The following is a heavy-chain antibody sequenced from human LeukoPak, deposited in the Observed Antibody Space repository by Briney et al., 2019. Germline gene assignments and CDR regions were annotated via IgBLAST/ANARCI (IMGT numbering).Heavy chain of an antibody. CDR1: GFTFSTYG. J-gene: IGHJ6*02. V-gene: IGHV3-21*01. CDR3: ARDPPIYQGISSYYYGMDV. CDR2: ISTSSIYI. Sequence: GGSLRLSCAASGFTFSTYGMNWVRQAPGKGLEWVSSISTSSIYIYYADSVKGRFTISRDNAKNSLYLQMNSLRAEDTAVYYCARDPPIYQGISSYYYGMDVWGQGTTVTVSS. D-gene: IGHD3-3*02.